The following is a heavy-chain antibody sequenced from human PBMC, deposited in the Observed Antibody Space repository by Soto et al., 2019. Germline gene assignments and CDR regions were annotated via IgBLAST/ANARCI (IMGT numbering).Heavy chain of an antibody. D-gene: IGHD3-16*01. Sequence: QVQLVESGGGVVQPGRSLRLSCAASGFTFSSYGMHWVRQAPGKGLEWVAVISYDGSNKYYADSVKGRFTISRDNSKNTLYLHMNSLRADDTAVYYCAKDAWPVWVQGTTVTLSS. CDR2: ISYDGSNK. CDR1: GFTFSSYG. V-gene: IGHV3-30*18. J-gene: IGHJ6*02. CDR3: AKDAWPV.